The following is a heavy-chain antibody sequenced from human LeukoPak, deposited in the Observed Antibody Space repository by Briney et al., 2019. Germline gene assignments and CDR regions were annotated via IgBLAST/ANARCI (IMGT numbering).Heavy chain of an antibody. D-gene: IGHD3-9*01. CDR2: IYYSGST. CDR1: GGSISSYY. V-gene: IGHV4-59*01. Sequence: PSETLSLTCTVSGGSISSYYWSWIRQPPGKGLEWIGYIYYSGSTNYNPSLKSRVTISVDTSKNQFSLKLSSVTAADTAVYYCARGPDDILTGYYTEGWFDPWGQGTLVTVSS. CDR3: ARGPDDILTGYYTEGWFDP. J-gene: IGHJ5*02.